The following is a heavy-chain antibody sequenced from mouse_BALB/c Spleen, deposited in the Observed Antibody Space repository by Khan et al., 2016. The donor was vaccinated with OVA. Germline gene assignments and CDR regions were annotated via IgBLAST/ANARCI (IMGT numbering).Heavy chain of an antibody. CDR1: GYSFTSYY. CDR2: IDPFSGGI. CDR3: TRHGYVGWFTY. J-gene: IGHJ3*01. Sequence: VQLKQSGPELMKPGASVKISCKASGYSFTSYYIHWIMQSPGKSLEWIGYIDPFSGGITYNQKFKGKATLTVDKSSSTAYIYFSNLTSEDSAVYYCTRHGYVGWFTYWGQGTLVTVSA. V-gene: IGHV1S135*01. D-gene: IGHD2-2*01.